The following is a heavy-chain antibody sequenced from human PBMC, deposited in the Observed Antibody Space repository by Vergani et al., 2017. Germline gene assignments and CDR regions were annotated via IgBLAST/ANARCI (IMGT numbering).Heavy chain of an antibody. V-gene: IGHV4-31*11. D-gene: IGHD2-2*01. CDR1: GASLESSGYY. Sequence: QVQLQESGPGLLKPSETLSLTCAVTGASLESSGYYWSWLRQGPGKGLEWIGNIFYSGGTYYNPSLMSRVTISQDTSKNVFSLELTSVTAADTAVYYCAGGSCRGTNCFQFQYYMDVWGRGTTVTVSS. CDR3: AGGSCRGTNCFQFQYYMDV. J-gene: IGHJ6*03. CDR2: IFYSGGT.